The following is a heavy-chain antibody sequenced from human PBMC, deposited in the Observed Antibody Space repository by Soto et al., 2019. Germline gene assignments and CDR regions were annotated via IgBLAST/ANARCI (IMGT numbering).Heavy chain of an antibody. V-gene: IGHV4-31*03. Sequence: QVQLQESGPGLVKPSQTLSLTCTVSGDSINSGGFYWSWIRQPPGKGLEWIGYILYSGSNYYNPSLSSRVNISVDTSKNQFSLRLSSVTAADTAIFYCARMIRWQGCFDYWGQGTLVTVSS. CDR1: GDSINSGGFY. J-gene: IGHJ4*02. CDR2: ILYSGSN. D-gene: IGHD4-17*01. CDR3: ARMIRWQGCFDY.